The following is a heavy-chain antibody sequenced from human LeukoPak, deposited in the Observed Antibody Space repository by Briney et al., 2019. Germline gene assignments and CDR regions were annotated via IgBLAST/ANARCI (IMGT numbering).Heavy chain of an antibody. CDR1: GYTFTSYY. V-gene: IGHV1-46*01. CDR3: ARAERLAAAELHFDY. J-gene: IGHJ4*02. D-gene: IGHD6-13*01. Sequence: GASVKVSCKASGYTFTSYYMHWVRQAPGQGLEWMGIINPSGGSTSYAQKFQGRVTMTRDTSTSTVYMELSSLRSEDTAVYCCARAERLAAAELHFDYWAREPWSPSPQ. CDR2: INPSGGST.